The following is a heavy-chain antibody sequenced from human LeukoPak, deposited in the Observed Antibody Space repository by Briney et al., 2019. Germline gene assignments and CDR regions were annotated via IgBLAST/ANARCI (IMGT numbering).Heavy chain of an antibody. CDR1: GYTFTNYG. CDR2: ISTYNGKT. J-gene: IGHJ5*02. V-gene: IGHV1-18*01. D-gene: IGHD2-8*01. CDR3: ARDNGGYLGNWFDP. Sequence: ASVKVSCKASGYTFTNYGISWVRQAPGQGLGWMGWISTYNGKTNYAQKPQGRGTMTTDTSTSTAYMELRSLRADDTAVYYCARDNGGYLGNWFDPWGQGTLVTVSS.